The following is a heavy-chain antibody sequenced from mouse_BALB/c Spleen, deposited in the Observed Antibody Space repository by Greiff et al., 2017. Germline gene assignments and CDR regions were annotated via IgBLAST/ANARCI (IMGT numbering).Heavy chain of an antibody. Sequence: VQLQQSGPGLVKPSQSLSLTCTVTGYSITSDYAWNWIRQFPGNKLEWMGYISYSGSTSYNPSLKSRISITRDTSKNQFFLQLNSVTTEDTATYDCARDYGGAWFAYWGQGTLVTVSA. CDR1: GYSITSDYA. V-gene: IGHV3-2*02. CDR2: ISYSGST. J-gene: IGHJ3*01. CDR3: ARDYGGAWFAY. D-gene: IGHD2-4*01.